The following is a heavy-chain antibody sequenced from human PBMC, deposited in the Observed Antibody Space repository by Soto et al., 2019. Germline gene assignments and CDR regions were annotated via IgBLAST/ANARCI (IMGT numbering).Heavy chain of an antibody. CDR3: ARAVGGRDIVLMVYAISRGPYYYYYMDV. J-gene: IGHJ6*03. V-gene: IGHV3-48*01. CDR1: GFTFSSYS. D-gene: IGHD2-8*01. Sequence: PGGSLRLSCAASGFTFSSYSMNWVRQAPGKGLEWVSYISSSISTIYYADSVKGRFTISRDNAKNSLYLQMNSLRAEDTAVYYCARAVGGRDIVLMVYAISRGPYYYYYMDVWGKGTTVTVSS. CDR2: ISSSISTI.